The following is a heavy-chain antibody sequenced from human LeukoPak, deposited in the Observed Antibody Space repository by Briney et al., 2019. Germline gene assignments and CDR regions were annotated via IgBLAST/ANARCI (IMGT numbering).Heavy chain of an antibody. J-gene: IGHJ4*02. CDR2: IYYSGST. V-gene: IGHV4-39*07. Sequence: SETLSLTCTVSGGSISSGSYYWGWIRQPPGKGLEWIGSIYYSGSTYYNPSLKSRVTISVDTSKNQFSLKLSSVTAADTAVYYCARDDCTNGVCRFDYWGQGTLVTVSS. CDR1: GGSISSGSYY. CDR3: ARDDCTNGVCRFDY. D-gene: IGHD2-8*01.